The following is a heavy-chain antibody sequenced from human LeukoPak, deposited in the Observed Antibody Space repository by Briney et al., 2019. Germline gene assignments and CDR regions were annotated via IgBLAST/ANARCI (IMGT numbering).Heavy chain of an antibody. J-gene: IGHJ4*01. CDR1: GGSISSYY. CDR3: AGGPRLETPFGQ. Sequence: SETLSLTCTVSGGSISSYYWSWIRQPPGKGLEWIGYIYYSGSTNYNPSLKSRVTISVDTSKNQFSLKLSSVTAADTAVYYCAGGPRLETPFGQRGQGTLVPVSS. CDR2: IYYSGST. D-gene: IGHD1-1*01. V-gene: IGHV4-59*01.